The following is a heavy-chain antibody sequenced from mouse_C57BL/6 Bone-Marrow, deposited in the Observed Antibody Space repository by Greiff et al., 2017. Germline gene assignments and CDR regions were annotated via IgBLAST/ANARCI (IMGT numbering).Heavy chain of an antibody. V-gene: IGHV5-4*03. Sequence: DVMLVESGGGLVKPGGSLKLSCAASGFTFSSYAMSWVRQTPEKRLEWVATISDGGSYTYYPDNVKGRFTISRDNAKNNLYLQMSHLKSEDTAMYYCARVNWGYWGQGTTLTVSS. D-gene: IGHD4-1*01. CDR3: ARVNWGY. CDR1: GFTFSSYA. CDR2: ISDGGSYT. J-gene: IGHJ2*01.